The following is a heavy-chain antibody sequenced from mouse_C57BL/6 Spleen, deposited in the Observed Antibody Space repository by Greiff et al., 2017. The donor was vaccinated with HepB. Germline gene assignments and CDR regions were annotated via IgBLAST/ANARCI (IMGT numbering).Heavy chain of an antibody. Sequence: QVQLQQPGAELVMPGASVKLSCKASGYTFTSYWMHWVKQRPGQGLEWIGEIDPSDSYTNYNQKFKGKSTLTVDKSSSTAYMQLSSLTSEDSAVYYCALTAQATDAMDYWGQGTSVTVSS. V-gene: IGHV1-69*01. J-gene: IGHJ4*01. CDR1: GYTFTSYW. CDR2: IDPSDSYT. CDR3: ALTAQATDAMDY. D-gene: IGHD3-2*02.